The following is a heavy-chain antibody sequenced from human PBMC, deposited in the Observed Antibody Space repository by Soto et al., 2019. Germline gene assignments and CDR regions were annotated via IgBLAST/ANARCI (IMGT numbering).Heavy chain of an antibody. J-gene: IGHJ5*02. V-gene: IGHV1-2*02. CDR2: INPNSGGT. Sequence: ASVKVSCKASGYTFTGYYMHWVRQAPGQGLEWMGWINPNSGGTNYAQKFQGRVTMTRDTSISTAYMELSRLRSDETAVYYCARDHGWGFHSHWFDPWGQGTLVXV. CDR3: ARDHGWGFHSHWFDP. CDR1: GYTFTGYY. D-gene: IGHD2-21*01.